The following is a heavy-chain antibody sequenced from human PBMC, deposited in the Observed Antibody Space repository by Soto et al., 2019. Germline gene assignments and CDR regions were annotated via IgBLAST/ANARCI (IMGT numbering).Heavy chain of an antibody. CDR3: ARWGSSSWYKGFDY. D-gene: IGHD6-13*01. CDR2: IKQDGSEK. J-gene: IGHJ4*02. V-gene: IGHV3-7*01. CDR1: GFTFSSYW. Sequence: EVQLVESGGGLVQPGGSLRLSCAASGFTFSSYWMSWVHQAPGKGLEWVANIKQDGSEKYYVDSVKGRFTISRDNAKNSLYLQMNSLRAEDTAVYYCARWGSSSWYKGFDYWGQGTLVTVSS.